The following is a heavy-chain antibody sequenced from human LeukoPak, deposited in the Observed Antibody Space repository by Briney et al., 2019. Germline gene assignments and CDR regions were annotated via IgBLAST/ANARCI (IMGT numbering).Heavy chain of an antibody. CDR1: GYTLTELS. D-gene: IGHD2-15*01. V-gene: IGHV1-24*01. CDR2: FDPKDGET. J-gene: IGHJ3*02. CDR3: ARVVAADGRAFDI. Sequence: ASVKVSCKVSGYTLTELSMHWVRQAPGKGLEWMGGFDPKDGETIYAQKFQGRVTMTEDTSTDTAYMELSSLRSKDTAVYYCARVVAADGRAFDIWGQGTMVTVSS.